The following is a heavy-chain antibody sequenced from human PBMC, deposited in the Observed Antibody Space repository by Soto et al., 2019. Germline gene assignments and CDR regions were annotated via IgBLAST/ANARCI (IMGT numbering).Heavy chain of an antibody. J-gene: IGHJ5*02. V-gene: IGHV3-23*01. CDR2: ISGSGDNT. D-gene: IGHD2-15*01. Sequence: EVQLLESGGGLVQPGGSLRVSCAASGFTFSSYAMSWVRQAPGKGLEWVSGISGSGDNTYYADSVKGRFTISRDNSKNTLYVQMNSLRVEDTALYYWAKGVDIVVPVGWFDPWGQGTLVTVSS. CDR1: GFTFSSYA. CDR3: AKGVDIVVPVGWFDP.